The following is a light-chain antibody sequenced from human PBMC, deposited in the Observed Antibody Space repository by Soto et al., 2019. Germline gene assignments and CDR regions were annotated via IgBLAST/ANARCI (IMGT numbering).Light chain of an antibody. V-gene: IGKV3D-20*01. CDR1: QSLTNNF. Sequence: EIVLTQSPATLSLSPGERVTLSCGASQSLTNNFLAWYQQRPGLAPKLLIFDVSTRATDIPDRFSGSGSGTDFTLTISRLEPEDFAAYYCQRFDNSPTFGGGTKVDIK. J-gene: IGKJ4*01. CDR3: QRFDNSPT. CDR2: DVS.